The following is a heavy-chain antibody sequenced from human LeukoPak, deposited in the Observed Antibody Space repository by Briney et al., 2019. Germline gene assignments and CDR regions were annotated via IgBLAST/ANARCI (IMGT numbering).Heavy chain of an antibody. CDR3: YNTGGHEYYGTGMDV. CDR2: IEPGGSRN. D-gene: IGHD3-22*01. Sequence: GGTLCLSCAASGVTISSYWMTWVRQAPGKGLEWVGNIEPGGSRNYYVALVQGGFTIFGDNKKKFLFLQMTSLGAEETAVYCGYNTGGHEYYGTGMDVWGQGTTVIVSS. J-gene: IGHJ6*02. V-gene: IGHV3-7*01. CDR1: GVTISSYW.